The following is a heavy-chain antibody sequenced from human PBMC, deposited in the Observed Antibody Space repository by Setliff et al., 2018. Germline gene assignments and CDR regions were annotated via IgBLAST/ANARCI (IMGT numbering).Heavy chain of an antibody. V-gene: IGHV3-72*01. D-gene: IGHD1-26*01. CDR3: VRDSGKYSFDF. J-gene: IGHJ4*02. CDR1: GYTFTGYY. CDR2: MRHKAARYST. Sequence: SCKASGYTFTGYYMHWVRQAPGQGLEWIGRMRHKAARYSTEYAPSVRGRFTVSRDDSKNSLYLQMTSLKTEDTAVYYCVRDSGKYSFDFWGQGTLVTVSS.